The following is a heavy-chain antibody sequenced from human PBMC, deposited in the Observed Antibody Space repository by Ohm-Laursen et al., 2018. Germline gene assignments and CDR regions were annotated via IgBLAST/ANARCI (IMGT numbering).Heavy chain of an antibody. D-gene: IGHD1-1*01. CDR1: GFTFTSSA. CDR2: IVVGSGNT. CDR3: AAETVQGGMDV. J-gene: IGHJ6*02. Sequence: SVKVSCKVSGFTFTSSAVQWVRQARGQRLEWIGWIVVGSGNTNYAQKFQERVTITRDMSTSTAYMELSSLRSEDTAVYYCAAETVQGGMDVWGQGTTVTVSS. V-gene: IGHV1-58*01.